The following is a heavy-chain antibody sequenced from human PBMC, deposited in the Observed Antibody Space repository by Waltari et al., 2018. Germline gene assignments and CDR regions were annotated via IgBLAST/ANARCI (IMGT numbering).Heavy chain of an antibody. CDR3: AMVGHCSGGSCPNDAFDT. Sequence: QVQLQESGPGLAKPSETLSLTCTVSHYSISNGYYWGWIRQPPGKGLEWIASIYHTGGTYYSPSLRRRVSISIDTSMSQLSLRLSSVTAADTADYYCAMVGHCSGGSCPNDAFDTWGPGTSVTV. CDR2: IYHTGGT. D-gene: IGHD2-15*01. V-gene: IGHV4-38-2*02. J-gene: IGHJ3*02. CDR1: HYSISNGYY.